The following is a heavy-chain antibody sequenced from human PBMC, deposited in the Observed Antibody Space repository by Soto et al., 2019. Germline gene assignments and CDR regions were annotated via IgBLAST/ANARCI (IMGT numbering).Heavy chain of an antibody. CDR1: GYSVTSSDYY. CDR2: MFYSGLT. D-gene: IGHD2-15*01. CDR3: APLSVSLSGPYGIHV. Sequence: SETLSLTCSVSGYSVTSSDYYWAWIRQPPGKGLEWIGSMFYSGLTYYNPSLKSRGTLSVDTSKNQFSVRLNSVTAADTAVYYCAPLSVSLSGPYGIHVWGHGTTVTVSS. J-gene: IGHJ6*02. V-gene: IGHV4-39*01.